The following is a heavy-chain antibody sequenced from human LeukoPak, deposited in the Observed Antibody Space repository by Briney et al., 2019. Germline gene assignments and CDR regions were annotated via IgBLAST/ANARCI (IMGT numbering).Heavy chain of an antibody. J-gene: IGHJ4*02. D-gene: IGHD6-13*01. CDR1: GFTFSSYG. Sequence: GGSLRLSCAASGFTFSSYGMHWVRQAPGKGLEWVAFIRYDGTNKYYADSVKGRFTISRDNSKNTLYLQMNSLRAEDTAVYYCARDVIAAAGTEFDYWGQGTLVTVSS. CDR2: IRYDGTNK. V-gene: IGHV3-30*02. CDR3: ARDVIAAAGTEFDY.